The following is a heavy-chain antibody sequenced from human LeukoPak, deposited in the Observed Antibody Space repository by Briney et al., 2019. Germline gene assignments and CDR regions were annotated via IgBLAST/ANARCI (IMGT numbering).Heavy chain of an antibody. CDR2: IIPIFGTA. Sequence: SVKVPCKASGGTFSSYAISWVRQAPGQGLEWMGRIIPIFGTANYAQKFQGRVTITTDESTSTAYMELSSLRSEDTAVYYCARDMTYYYDSSGYLVGAFDIWGQGTMVTVSS. CDR1: GGTFSSYA. V-gene: IGHV1-69*05. D-gene: IGHD3-22*01. J-gene: IGHJ3*02. CDR3: ARDMTYYYDSSGYLVGAFDI.